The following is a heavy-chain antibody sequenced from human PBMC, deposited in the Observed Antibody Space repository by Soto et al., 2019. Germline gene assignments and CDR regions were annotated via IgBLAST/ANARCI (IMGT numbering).Heavy chain of an antibody. CDR2: IYHSGST. V-gene: IGHV4-38-2*01. CDR1: GDYVSSGYY. D-gene: IGHD2-15*01. J-gene: IGHJ1*01. Sequence: AETLAHTCRFSGDYVSSGYYLVWIRRPPGKRLEWIGSIYHSGSTYYNPSLKSRVTISVDTSKNQFSLKLSSVTAADTAVYYCASRAVYCNGFTCSWSWGKGNPVTVSA. CDR3: ASRAVYCNGFTCSWS.